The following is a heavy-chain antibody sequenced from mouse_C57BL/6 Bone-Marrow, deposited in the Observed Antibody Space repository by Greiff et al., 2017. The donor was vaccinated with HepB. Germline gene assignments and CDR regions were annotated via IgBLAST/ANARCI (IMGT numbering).Heavy chain of an antibody. D-gene: IGHD2-2*01. CDR2: ISYDGSN. J-gene: IGHJ2*01. CDR1: GYSITSGYY. Sequence: ESGPGLVKPSQSLSLTCSVTGYSITSGYYWNWIRQFPGNKLEWIGYISYDGSNNYNPSLKNRISITRDTSKNQFFLKLNSVTTEDTATYYCASYGYDGAGYFDYWGQGTTLTVSS. V-gene: IGHV3-6*01. CDR3: ASYGYDGAGYFDY.